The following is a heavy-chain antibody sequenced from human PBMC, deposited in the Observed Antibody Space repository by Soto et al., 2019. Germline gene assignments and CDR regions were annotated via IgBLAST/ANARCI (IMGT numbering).Heavy chain of an antibody. CDR3: VGALTYEVPYYYYGMDV. V-gene: IGHV3-7*01. Sequence: PGGSLRLSCAASGVSVSTYLMSWIRQAPGKGLEWVANIKQGGNEKFYVDSVKGRFTISRDNDKKSLYLQMDSLRVEDTAVYYCVGALTYEVPYYYYGMDVWGQGTTVTVSS. CDR1: GVSVSTYL. CDR2: IKQGGNEK. J-gene: IGHJ6*02. D-gene: IGHD3-16*01.